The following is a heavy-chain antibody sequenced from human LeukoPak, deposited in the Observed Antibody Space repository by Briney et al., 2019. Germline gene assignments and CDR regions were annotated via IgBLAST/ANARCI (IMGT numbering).Heavy chain of an antibody. CDR3: ARDSDIHCSGGRCTNFDY. CDR1: GFTFSDYN. Sequence: GGSLRLSCAASGFTFSDYNMRWIRQAPGKGLEWVSSISRSGSTKYYADSVKGRFTISRDNAKKSLHLQMNSLRAEDTAVYYCARDSDIHCSGGRCTNFDYWGQGTLVTVSS. D-gene: IGHD2-15*01. CDR2: ISRSGSTK. V-gene: IGHV3-11*04. J-gene: IGHJ4*02.